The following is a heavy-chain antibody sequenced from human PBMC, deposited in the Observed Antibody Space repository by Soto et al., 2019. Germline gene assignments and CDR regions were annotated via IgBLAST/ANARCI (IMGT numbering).Heavy chain of an antibody. CDR1: GGSISSSNW. D-gene: IGHD6-19*01. CDR2: IYHSGST. J-gene: IGHJ6*02. CDR3: ARAHSGIAVAPYYYYGMDV. Sequence: QVQLQESGPGLVKPSGTLSLTCAVSGGSISSSNWWSWVRQPPGKGLEWIGEIYHSGSTNYNPSLKSRVTISVDKCRNQLSLKLSSVTAADTAVYYCARAHSGIAVAPYYYYGMDVWGQGTTVTVSS. V-gene: IGHV4-4*02.